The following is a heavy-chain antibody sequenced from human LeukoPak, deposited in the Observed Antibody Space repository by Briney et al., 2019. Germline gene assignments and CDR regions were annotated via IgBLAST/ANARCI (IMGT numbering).Heavy chain of an antibody. CDR2: IFYTGNT. J-gene: IGHJ4*01. CDR1: GGCITSSNFY. V-gene: IGHV4-39*07. Sequence: PSETLSLTCTVSGGCITSSNFYWGWIRQPPGKGLEWIGSIFYTGNTYYQPSLRGRLSISLDTSKNLFSLRLNSVTAADTAVYYCARNYYDSSGYYIDQFYFDSWGQGTLVTVSS. CDR3: ARNYYDSSGYYIDQFYFDS. D-gene: IGHD3-22*01.